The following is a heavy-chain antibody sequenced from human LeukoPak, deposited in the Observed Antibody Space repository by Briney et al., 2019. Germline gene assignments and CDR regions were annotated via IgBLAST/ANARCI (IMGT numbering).Heavy chain of an antibody. Sequence: GGSLRVSCAASGFTFSSYAMSWVRQALGKGLEWVSRVKSDGSSTSYADSVKGRFTISRDNAKNTLYLQMNSLRAEDTAVYYCAKALIAVAFDYWGQGTLVTVSS. J-gene: IGHJ4*02. V-gene: IGHV3-74*01. CDR2: VKSDGSST. D-gene: IGHD6-19*01. CDR3: AKALIAVAFDY. CDR1: GFTFSSYA.